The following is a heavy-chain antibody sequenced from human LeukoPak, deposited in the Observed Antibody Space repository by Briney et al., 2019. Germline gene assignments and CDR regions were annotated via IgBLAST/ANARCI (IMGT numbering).Heavy chain of an antibody. CDR1: TDSTNTYY. CDR3: ARSNNWNDGYYNWFDP. J-gene: IGHJ5*02. CDR2: IYYSGST. V-gene: IGHV4-59*01. D-gene: IGHD1-20*01. Sequence: NPSETLSLTCSVSTDSTNTYYWSWIRQPPGKGLEWIGNIYYSGSTNYNPSLKSRVTISVDTSKNQFSLKLSSVTAADTAVYYCARSNNWNDGYYNWFDPWGQGTLVTVSS.